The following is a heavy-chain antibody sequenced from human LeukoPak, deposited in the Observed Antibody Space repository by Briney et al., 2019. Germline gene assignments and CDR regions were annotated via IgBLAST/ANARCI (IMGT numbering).Heavy chain of an antibody. CDR1: GFTVSSNH. V-gene: IGHV3-66*01. CDR2: IYSGGGT. J-gene: IGHJ6*02. Sequence: PGGSLRLSCAASGFTVSSNHMSWVRQAPGKGLEWVSVIYSGGGTYYADSVKGRFTISRDNAKNTLYLQMNGLRAEDTAVYYCARDPSSFGLDVWGQGTKVTVSS. D-gene: IGHD6-6*01. CDR3: ARDPSSFGLDV.